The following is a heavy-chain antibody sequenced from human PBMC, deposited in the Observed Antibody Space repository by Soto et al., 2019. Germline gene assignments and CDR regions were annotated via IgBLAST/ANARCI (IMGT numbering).Heavy chain of an antibody. CDR1: AGSINSGDYS. Sequence: QVQLQESGPGLVKPSRTLSLSCTVSAGSINSGDYSWTWIRQPPGKGLEWIGHIYHSGSTGYNPSLKSRVTISLDTSNNQFSLRLSSVTAADTAVYYCARLNYSVGHCGTFDCWGLGTLVTVSS. CDR3: ARLNYSVGHCGTFDC. V-gene: IGHV4-30-4*01. J-gene: IGHJ4*02. D-gene: IGHD2-21*02. CDR2: IYHSGST.